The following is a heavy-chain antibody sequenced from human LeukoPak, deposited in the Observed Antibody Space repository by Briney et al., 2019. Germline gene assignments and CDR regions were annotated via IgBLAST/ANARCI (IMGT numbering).Heavy chain of an antibody. CDR2: IYPGDSDT. CDR1: GYSFTSYW. D-gene: IGHD3-22*01. V-gene: IGHV5-51*01. J-gene: IGHJ4*02. Sequence: GESLKISCKGSGYSFTSYWIGWVRQMPGKGLEWMGIIYPGDSDTRYSPSFQGQVTISADKSISTAYLQWSSLKASDTAMYYCVKQTYYYDSSGYYYFDYWGQGTLVTVSS. CDR3: VKQTYYYDSSGYYYFDY.